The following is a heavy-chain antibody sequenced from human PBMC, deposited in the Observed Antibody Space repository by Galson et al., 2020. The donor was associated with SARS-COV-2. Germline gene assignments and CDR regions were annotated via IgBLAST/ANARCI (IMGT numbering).Heavy chain of an antibody. J-gene: IGHJ6*02. D-gene: IGHD3-3*01. CDR3: ARRAITICGVDDGMDV. Sequence: ETSETLSLTCTVSGGSISSYYWSWIRQPPGKGLEWIGYIYYSGSTNYNPSLKSRVTISVDTSKNQFSLKLSSVTAADTAVYYCARRAITICGVDDGMDVWGQGTTVTVSS. CDR1: GGSISSYY. CDR2: IYYSGST. V-gene: IGHV4-59*08.